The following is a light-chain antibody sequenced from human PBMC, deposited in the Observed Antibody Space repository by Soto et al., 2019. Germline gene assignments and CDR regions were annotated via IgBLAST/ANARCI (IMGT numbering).Light chain of an antibody. CDR1: SSDVGGYNY. CDR3: SSYTSSSTPYV. CDR2: EVS. J-gene: IGLJ1*01. V-gene: IGLV2-14*01. Sequence: QSVLTQPASVSVSPVQSITISCTGTSSDVGGYNYVSWYQQHPGKAPKLMIYEVSNRPSGVSNRFSGSKSGNTASLTISGLQAEDEADYYCSSYTSSSTPYVFGTGTKVTVL.